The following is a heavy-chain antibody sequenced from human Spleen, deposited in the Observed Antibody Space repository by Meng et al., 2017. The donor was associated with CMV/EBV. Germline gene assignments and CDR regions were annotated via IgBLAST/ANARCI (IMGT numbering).Heavy chain of an antibody. CDR1: GFTFSDYY. J-gene: IGHJ3*02. V-gene: IGHV3-11*01. D-gene: IGHD2-2*01. Sequence: GGSLRLSCAASGFTFSDYYMTWIRQAPGKGLEWVSYITSRGSVIYYADSVKGRFTISRDNAKNSLYLQMNSLRAEDTAVYYCARLYSLSSATCHWGAFDIWGQGTMVTVSS. CDR2: ITSRGSVI. CDR3: ARLYSLSSATCHWGAFDI.